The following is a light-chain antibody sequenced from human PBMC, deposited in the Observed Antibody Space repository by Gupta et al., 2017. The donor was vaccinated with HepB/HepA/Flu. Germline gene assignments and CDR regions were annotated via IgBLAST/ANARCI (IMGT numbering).Light chain of an antibody. CDR2: AAS. J-gene: IGKJ4*01. CDR1: QSISSY. V-gene: IGKV1-39*01. CDR3: QGIADTPRT. Sequence: DIQMTQSPSTLSASVGDRVTITCRSSQSISSYLNWYQQKPGKVPELLIYAASTLQTGVPSRFSASGSGTDFTLTVSRLQPEDFATNNCQGIADTPRTFGGGTKVEIK.